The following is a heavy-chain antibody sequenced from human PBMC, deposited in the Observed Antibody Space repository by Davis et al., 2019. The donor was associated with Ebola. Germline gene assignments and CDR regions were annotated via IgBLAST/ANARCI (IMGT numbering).Heavy chain of an antibody. CDR3: ARLLWFRELLGNWFDP. J-gene: IGHJ5*02. D-gene: IGHD3-10*01. Sequence: MPGGSLRLSCTVSGGSISSSSYYWGWIRQPPGKGLEWIGSIYYSGSTYYNPSLKSRVTISVDTSKNQFSLKLSSVTAADTAVYYCARLLWFRELLGNWFDPWGQGTLVTVSS. CDR1: GGSISSSSYY. V-gene: IGHV4-39*01. CDR2: IYYSGST.